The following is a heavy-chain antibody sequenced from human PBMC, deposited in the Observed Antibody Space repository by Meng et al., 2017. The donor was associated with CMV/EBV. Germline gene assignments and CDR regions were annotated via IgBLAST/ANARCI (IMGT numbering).Heavy chain of an antibody. CDR1: NYG. V-gene: IGHV3-33*06. Sequence: NYGRHWVREGRGKGQEWVEVKWDDGSNKYYGDTEKGRVTNYRDNYKNTVDLQMNSLRAEDTAVYYCAKAGFSGSYYIGSGSQYYFDYWGQGTLVTVSS. CDR2: KWDDGSNK. CDR3: AKAGFSGSYYIGSGSQYYFDY. J-gene: IGHJ4*02. D-gene: IGHD1-26*01.